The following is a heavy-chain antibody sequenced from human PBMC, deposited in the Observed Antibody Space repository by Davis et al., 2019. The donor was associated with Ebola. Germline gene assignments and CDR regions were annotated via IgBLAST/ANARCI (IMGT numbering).Heavy chain of an antibody. J-gene: IGHJ4*02. D-gene: IGHD2-21*01. V-gene: IGHV1-2*02. CDR3: ARESTSCGGDCYNLES. Sequence: ASVKVSCKTSGYSFTGYYVHWVRQAPGRGLEWMGWINPYSGDTSFAQKFQVMVTMTMEPSINQSYMELSLLNSDGRTVYYCARESTSCGGDCYNLESWGQGTLVAVSS. CDR2: INPYSGDT. CDR1: GYSFTGYY.